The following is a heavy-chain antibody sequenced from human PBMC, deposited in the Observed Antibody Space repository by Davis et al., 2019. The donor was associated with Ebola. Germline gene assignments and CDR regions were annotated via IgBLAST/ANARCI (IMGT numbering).Heavy chain of an antibody. CDR2: IWYDGSNK. Sequence: GESLKISCAVSGFTFSSYWMSWVRQAPGKGLEWVAVIWYDGSNKYYADSVKGRFTISRDNAKNTLYLQMNSLRAEDTAVYYCAKWGCSGGSCYGIDYWGQGTLVTVSS. D-gene: IGHD2-15*01. CDR1: GFTFSSYW. CDR3: AKWGCSGGSCYGIDY. V-gene: IGHV3-33*03. J-gene: IGHJ4*02.